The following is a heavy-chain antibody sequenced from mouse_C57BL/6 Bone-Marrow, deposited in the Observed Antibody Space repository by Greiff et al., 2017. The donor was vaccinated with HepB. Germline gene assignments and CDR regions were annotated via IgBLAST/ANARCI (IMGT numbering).Heavy chain of an antibody. Sequence: QVQLKQSGAELMKPGASVKLSCKATGYTFTGYWIEWVKQRPGHGLEWIGELLTGSGSTNYNEKFKGKATFTADTSSNTAYMQLSSLTTEDSAIYDCARSLPYDYDDAMDYWGQGTSVTVSS. V-gene: IGHV1-9*01. CDR3: ARSLPYDYDDAMDY. CDR2: LLTGSGST. J-gene: IGHJ4*01. CDR1: GYTFTGYW. D-gene: IGHD2-4*01.